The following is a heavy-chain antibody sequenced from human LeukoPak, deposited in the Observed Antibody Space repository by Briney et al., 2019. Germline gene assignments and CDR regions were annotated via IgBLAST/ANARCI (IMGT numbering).Heavy chain of an antibody. CDR3: ARVPYYYDSSGYYSAFDI. Sequence: GGSLRLSCAASGFTFSSYSMNWVRQAPGKGLEWVSSISSSSSYIYYAESVKGRFTIPRDNAKNSLYLQMNSLRAEDTAVYYCARVPYYYDSSGYYSAFDIWGQGTMVTVSS. CDR1: GFTFSSYS. V-gene: IGHV3-21*01. D-gene: IGHD3-22*01. J-gene: IGHJ3*02. CDR2: ISSSSSYI.